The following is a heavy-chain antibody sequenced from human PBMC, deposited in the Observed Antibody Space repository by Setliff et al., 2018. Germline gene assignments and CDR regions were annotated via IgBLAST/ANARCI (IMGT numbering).Heavy chain of an antibody. J-gene: IGHJ3*02. CDR1: GGSISSGGYY. CDR2: IYYSGNT. Sequence: PSETLSLTCTVSGGSISSGGYYWSWTRQHPGKGLEWIGYIYYSGNTYYNPSLKSRVTISVDTSKNQFSLKLSSVTAADTAVYYCARVARVVLSRNAFDIWGQGTMVTVSS. D-gene: IGHD2-2*01. V-gene: IGHV4-31*03. CDR3: ARVARVVLSRNAFDI.